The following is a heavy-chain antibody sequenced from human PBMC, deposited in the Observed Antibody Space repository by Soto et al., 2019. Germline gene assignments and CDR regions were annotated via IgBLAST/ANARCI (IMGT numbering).Heavy chain of an antibody. V-gene: IGHV4-59*01. J-gene: IGHJ4*02. D-gene: IGHD6-13*01. CDR1: GGSISNYY. CDR2: IYSSGTT. CDR3: ARDAPSSSYFDY. Sequence: SETLSLTCTVSGGSISNYYGRWIRQPPGKGLEWIGYIYSSGTTNYNPSLKSRVTISVDTSKNQFSLKLTSVTAADTAVYFCARDAPSSSYFDYWGQGTLVTVSS.